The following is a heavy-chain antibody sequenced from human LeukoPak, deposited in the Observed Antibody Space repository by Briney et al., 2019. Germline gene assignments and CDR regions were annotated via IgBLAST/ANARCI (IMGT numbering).Heavy chain of an antibody. Sequence: GGSLRLSCAASGFTFSSYWMSWVRQAPGKGLEWVANIKQDGSEKYYVDSVKGRFTISRDNAKNSRYLQMNSLRAEDTAVYYCARVAVRASLDYWGQGTLVAVSS. D-gene: IGHD4-23*01. CDR1: GFTFSSYW. J-gene: IGHJ4*02. V-gene: IGHV3-7*01. CDR3: ARVAVRASLDY. CDR2: IKQDGSEK.